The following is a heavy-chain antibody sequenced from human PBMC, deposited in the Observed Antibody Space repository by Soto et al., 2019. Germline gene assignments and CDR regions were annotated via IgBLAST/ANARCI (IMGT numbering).Heavy chain of an antibody. J-gene: IGHJ4*02. V-gene: IGHV3-23*01. Sequence: EVQLLESGGGLVQPGGSLRLSCAASGFTFSSFAMTWVRQAPGKGLEWVSSLTGSGDSTYYADSVKGRFTISRDNSKNRLYLQMNSLRADDTALYYCAKGTALTTGDMAYWGQGTLVTVSS. D-gene: IGHD4-17*01. CDR2: LTGSGDST. CDR1: GFTFSSFA. CDR3: AKGTALTTGDMAY.